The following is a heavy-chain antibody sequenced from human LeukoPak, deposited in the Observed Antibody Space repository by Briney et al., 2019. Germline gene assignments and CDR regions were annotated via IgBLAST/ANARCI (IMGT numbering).Heavy chain of an antibody. CDR3: ARGVIYYGSGSYWAYFDY. CDR1: GYSISSCYY. J-gene: IGHJ4*02. V-gene: IGHV4-38-2*01. D-gene: IGHD3-10*01. Sequence: SETLSLTCAVSGYSISSCYYWGWIRQPPGKGLEWIGSIYHSGSTYYNPSLKSRVTISVDTSKNQFSLKLSSVTAADTAVYYCARGVIYYGSGSYWAYFDYWGQGTLVTVSS. CDR2: IYHSGST.